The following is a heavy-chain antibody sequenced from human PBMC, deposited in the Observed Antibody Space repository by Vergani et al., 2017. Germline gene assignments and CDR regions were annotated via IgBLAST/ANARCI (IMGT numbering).Heavy chain of an antibody. CDR1: GGSISSGGYY. D-gene: IGHD6-13*01. CDR2: IYYSGST. J-gene: IGHJ3*02. Sequence: QVQLQESGPGLVKPSQTLSLTCTVSGGSISSGGYYWSWIRQHPGKGLEWIGYIYYSGSTYYNPSLKSRVTISVDTSKKQFSLKLSSVTAADTAVYYCAREGRGGIAAAAADALYIWGQGTMVTVSS. CDR3: AREGRGGIAAAAADALYI. V-gene: IGHV4-31*03.